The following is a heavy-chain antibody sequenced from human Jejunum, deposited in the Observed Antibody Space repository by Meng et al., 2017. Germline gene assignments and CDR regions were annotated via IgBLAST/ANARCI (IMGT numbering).Heavy chain of an antibody. CDR2: IYWDDDK. V-gene: IGHV2-5*02. CDR1: GFSLSTSVVG. D-gene: IGHD1-26*01. J-gene: IGHJ4*02. CDR3: AHRLAVGSPWALGYFDY. Sequence: QFTFLESCPTLVKPTQTLTLTCTFSGFSLSTSVVGVGWIRQPPGEALEWVALIYWDDDKRYHPSLKNRLTITKDTSNNQVILTVTNMDPVDTATYFCAHRLAVGSPWALGYFDYWGQGALVTVFS.